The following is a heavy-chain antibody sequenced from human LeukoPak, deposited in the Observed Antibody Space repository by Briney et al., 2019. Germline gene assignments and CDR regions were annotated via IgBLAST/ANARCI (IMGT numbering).Heavy chain of an antibody. D-gene: IGHD3-10*01. J-gene: IGHJ3*02. V-gene: IGHV1-46*01. CDR2: INPSGGST. Sequence: GASVKVSCKASGYTFTSYYMHWVRQAPGQGLERMGIINPSGGSTSYAQKFQGRVTMTTDTSTSTAYMELRSLRSDDTAVYYCASWLSDYYGSGSYYRGDAFDIWGQGTMVTVSS. CDR1: GYTFTSYY. CDR3: ASWLSDYYGSGSYYRGDAFDI.